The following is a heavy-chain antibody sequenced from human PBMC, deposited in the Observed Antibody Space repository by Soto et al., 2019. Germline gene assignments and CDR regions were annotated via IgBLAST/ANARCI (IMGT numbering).Heavy chain of an antibody. V-gene: IGHV3-30*18. J-gene: IGHJ6*02. CDR1: GFTFSSYG. CDR3: AKVSALRAYCGGDCPNYYYYYYGMDV. Sequence: GGSLRLSCAASGFTFSSYGMHWVRQAPGKGLEWVAVISYDGSNKYYADSVKGRFTISRDNSKNTLYLQMNSLRAEDTAVYYCAKVSALRAYCGGDCPNYYYYYYGMDVWGQGTTVTVSS. CDR2: ISYDGSNK. D-gene: IGHD2-21*02.